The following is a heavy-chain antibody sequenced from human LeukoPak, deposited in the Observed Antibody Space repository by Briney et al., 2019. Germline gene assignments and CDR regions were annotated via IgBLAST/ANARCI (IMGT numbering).Heavy chain of an antibody. CDR1: GGSITSYY. CDR3: ARDLGYGYYFYYYLDV. D-gene: IGHD5-18*01. V-gene: IGHV4-4*07. Sequence: SETLSLTCTVSGGSITSYYWTWIRQPAGKGLEYLGRIHASGNTYYNPSLNSRVAISIDTSKNQFSLKVSSVAAADTAVYYCARDLGYGYYFYYYLDVWGKGTTVTVSS. J-gene: IGHJ6*03. CDR2: IHASGNT.